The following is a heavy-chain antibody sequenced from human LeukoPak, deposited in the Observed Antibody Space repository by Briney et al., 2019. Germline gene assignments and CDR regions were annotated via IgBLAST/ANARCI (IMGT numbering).Heavy chain of an antibody. J-gene: IGHJ4*02. CDR3: TSRGGYNFLLDY. Sequence: PGGSLRLSCAASGFTFSNAWMSWVRQAPGKGLEWVGRIKSKTDGGTTDYAAPVKGRFTISRDDSKNTLYLQMNSLKTEDTAVYYCTSRGGYNFLLDYWSQGTLVAVSS. CDR2: IKSKTDGGTT. V-gene: IGHV3-15*01. D-gene: IGHD5-24*01. CDR1: GFTFSNAW.